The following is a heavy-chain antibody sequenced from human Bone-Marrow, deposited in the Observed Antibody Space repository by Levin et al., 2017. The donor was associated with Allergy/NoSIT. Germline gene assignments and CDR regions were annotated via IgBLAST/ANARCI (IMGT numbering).Heavy chain of an antibody. D-gene: IGHD5-12*01. Sequence: PGGSLRLSCAASGFTLSTYTMNWVRQAPGKGLDWVSSITSSSSYIYYADSVKGRFTISRDNAKNSLYLQMNSLRVEDTAVYYCARGLEYSGLPWGQGTLVTVSS. CDR1: GFTLSTYT. V-gene: IGHV3-21*01. CDR2: ITSSSSYI. CDR3: ARGLEYSGLP. J-gene: IGHJ5*02.